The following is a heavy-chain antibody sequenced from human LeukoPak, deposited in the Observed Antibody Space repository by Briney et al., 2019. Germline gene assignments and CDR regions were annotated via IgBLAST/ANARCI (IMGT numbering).Heavy chain of an antibody. D-gene: IGHD1-26*01. CDR1: GFTFSTYW. Sequence: GGSLRLSCAASGFTFSTYWMAWVRQAPGKGLEWVANIKGDESAKHQADSVKGRFTISRDNAQNSVYLQMSSLRGEDTAVYYCARDVGGSLDYWGQGTLVTAS. J-gene: IGHJ4*02. V-gene: IGHV3-7*01. CDR2: IKGDESAK. CDR3: ARDVGGSLDY.